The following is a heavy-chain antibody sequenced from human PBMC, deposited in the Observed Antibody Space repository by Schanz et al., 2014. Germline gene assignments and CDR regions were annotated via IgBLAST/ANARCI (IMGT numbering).Heavy chain of an antibody. V-gene: IGHV1-69*02. Sequence: QVQLVQSGAEVKKSGSSVKVSCKASGDTFSSYSFSWVRQAPGQGLEWMGRIIPVLGITNYAQKFQGRVTLTADKSTRTAYMDLSSLRSEDTAVYYCARGQGYSSGWFDSWGQGTLVTVSS. CDR2: IIPVLGIT. CDR3: ARGQGYSSGWFDS. J-gene: IGHJ5*01. CDR1: GDTFSSYS. D-gene: IGHD5-18*01.